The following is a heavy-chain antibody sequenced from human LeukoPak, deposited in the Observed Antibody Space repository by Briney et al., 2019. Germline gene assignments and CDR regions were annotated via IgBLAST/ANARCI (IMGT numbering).Heavy chain of an antibody. Sequence: SETLSLTCTVSGGSISSHYWSWIRQPPGKGLEWIGNIYYSGSTNYNPSLKSRVTISVDTSKNQFSLKLSSVTAADTAVYYCARHVWLQPFDYWGQGTLVTVSS. V-gene: IGHV4-59*08. CDR3: ARHVWLQPFDY. CDR1: GGSISSHY. J-gene: IGHJ4*02. CDR2: IYYSGST. D-gene: IGHD3-9*01.